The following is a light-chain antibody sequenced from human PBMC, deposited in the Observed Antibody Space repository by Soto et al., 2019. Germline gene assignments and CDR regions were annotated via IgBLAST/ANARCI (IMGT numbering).Light chain of an antibody. CDR1: QGSSRR. J-gene: IGKJ5*01. Sequence: DIQMTQSPSFVSASVGDSVTITCRASQGSSRRLAWYQQRPGKAPELLIYGASSLQSGVPSRFSGSGSGTDFTRTISSLQPEDFATYYCQQANSFPLTFGQGTRREIK. CDR2: GAS. V-gene: IGKV1-12*01. CDR3: QQANSFPLT.